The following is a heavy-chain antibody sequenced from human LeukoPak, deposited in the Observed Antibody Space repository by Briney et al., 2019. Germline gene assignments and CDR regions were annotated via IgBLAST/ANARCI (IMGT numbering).Heavy chain of an antibody. V-gene: IGHV3-23*01. Sequence: GGSLRLSCAASGFTFSSYAMSWVRQAPGKGLEWVSAISGSGGSTYYADSVKGRFTISRDNSKNTLYLQMNSLRAEDTAVYYCAKEGVSTGTRRGPGYYWGQGTLVTVPS. CDR1: GFTFSSYA. J-gene: IGHJ4*02. CDR2: ISGSGGST. D-gene: IGHD1-7*01. CDR3: AKEGVSTGTRRGPGYY.